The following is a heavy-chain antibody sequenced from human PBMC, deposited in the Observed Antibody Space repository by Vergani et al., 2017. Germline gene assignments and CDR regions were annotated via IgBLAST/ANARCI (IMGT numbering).Heavy chain of an antibody. D-gene: IGHD1-1*01. CDR1: GFKFSDHY. CDR2: ISPGASTV. Sequence: LEESGGGSVKPGGSLRLSCAASGFKFSDHYMRWIRQAPGKGLEWVSHISPGASTVSYTDSVTGRFTVSRDNDNNSLTLDMTTLRVEDTAVYYCAKNPGISTTRHYCAMDVWGQGTTVTVSS. CDR3: AKNPGISTTRHYCAMDV. J-gene: IGHJ6*02. V-gene: IGHV3-11*04.